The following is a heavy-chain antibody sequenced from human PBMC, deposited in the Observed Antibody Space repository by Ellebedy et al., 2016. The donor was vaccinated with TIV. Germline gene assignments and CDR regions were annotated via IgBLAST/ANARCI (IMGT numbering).Heavy chain of an antibody. V-gene: IGHV5-10-1*01. CDR3: ASAGDYVGGFDY. CDR2: IDPSDSYT. CDR1: GYSFTSYW. Sequence: GESLKISCKGSGYSFTSYWISWVRQMPGKGLERMGRIDPSDSYTNYSPSFQGHITISADKSISTAYLQWSSLKASDTAMYYCASAGDYVGGFDYWGQGTLVTVSS. J-gene: IGHJ4*02. D-gene: IGHD4-17*01.